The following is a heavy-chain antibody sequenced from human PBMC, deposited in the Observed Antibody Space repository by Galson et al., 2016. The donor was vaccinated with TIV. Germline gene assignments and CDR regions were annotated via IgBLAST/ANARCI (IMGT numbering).Heavy chain of an antibody. D-gene: IGHD3-10*01. CDR3: GRRKAMVRWGVDF. Sequence: ETLSLTYSVSGDSINIGRYYWGWVPQSPGKGLEWLGSIFYTGSTHDTPSVESHITISVDTSKSQLSLRLPSVTASDTAVYYCGRRKAMVRWGVDFWGQGILVTVSS. CDR2: IFYTGST. J-gene: IGHJ4*02. V-gene: IGHV4-39*01. CDR1: GDSINIGRYY.